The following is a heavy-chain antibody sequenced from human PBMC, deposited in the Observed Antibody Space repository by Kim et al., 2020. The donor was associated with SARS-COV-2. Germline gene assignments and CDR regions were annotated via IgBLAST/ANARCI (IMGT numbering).Heavy chain of an antibody. V-gene: IGHV3-15*01. CDR2: IKSKTDGGTS. CDR1: GFTFSNPW. J-gene: IGHJ4*02. D-gene: IGHD3-22*01. CDR3: NTPPYYYDSSGYRDY. Sequence: GGSLRLSCAASGFTFSNPWMSWVRQAPGKGLEWVGRIKSKTDGGTSDYAARVKGRITISRDHSKNTLYVQMNSLKTEDTAVYYCNTPPYYYDSSGYRDYWGQGTLVTVSS.